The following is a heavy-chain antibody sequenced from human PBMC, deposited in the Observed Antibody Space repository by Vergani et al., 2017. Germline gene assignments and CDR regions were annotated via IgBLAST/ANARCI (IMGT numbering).Heavy chain of an antibody. Sequence: EVQLVESGGGLVQPGGSLRLSCAASGSTFSSYAMNWVRQAPGKGLEWVSYISRSSSTIYYADSVKGRFTISRDNAKNSLDLQMNNLRAEDTAVYYCARQSRDVFCTNGVCPLGYWGQGALVTVSS. CDR1: GSTFSSYA. CDR2: ISRSSSTI. D-gene: IGHD2-8*01. J-gene: IGHJ4*02. V-gene: IGHV3-48*01. CDR3: ARQSRDVFCTNGVCPLGY.